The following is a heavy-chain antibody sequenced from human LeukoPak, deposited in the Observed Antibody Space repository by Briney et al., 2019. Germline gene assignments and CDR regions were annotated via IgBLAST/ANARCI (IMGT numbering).Heavy chain of an antibody. CDR1: GDGVSSNSAA. J-gene: IGHJ4*02. CDR3: AKIVGVTIDV. CDR2: TYYRSKWYN. Sequence: SQTLSLTCAISGDGVSSNSAAWNWIRQSPSRGLEWLGRTYYRSKWYNDYAVSVKSRITTNPDTSKNQLSLQLNSVTPEDTAVYYCAKIVGVTIDVWGQGTLVTVSS. V-gene: IGHV6-1*01. D-gene: IGHD1-26*01.